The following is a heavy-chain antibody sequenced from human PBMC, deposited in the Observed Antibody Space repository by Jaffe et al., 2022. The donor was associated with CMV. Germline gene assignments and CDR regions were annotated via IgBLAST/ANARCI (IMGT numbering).Heavy chain of an antibody. V-gene: IGHV3-9*01. J-gene: IGHJ5*02. CDR3: AKDLDFLGYCSSTSCYTGGFDP. D-gene: IGHD2-2*02. Sequence: EVQLVESGGGLVQPGRSLRLSCAASGFTFDDYAMHWVRQAPGKGLEWVSGISWNSGSIGYADSVKGRFTISRDNAKNSLYLQMNSLRAEDTALYYCAKDLDFLGYCSSTSCYTGGFDPWGQGTLVTVSS. CDR1: GFTFDDYA. CDR2: ISWNSGSI.